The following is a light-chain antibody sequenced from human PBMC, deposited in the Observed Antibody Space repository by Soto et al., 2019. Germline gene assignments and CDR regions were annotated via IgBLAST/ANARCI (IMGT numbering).Light chain of an antibody. CDR1: QSFNSIY. CDR2: GAS. J-gene: IGKJ1*01. V-gene: IGKV3-20*01. CDR3: HQYDSWT. Sequence: EIVLTQSPGTLSLSPGARATLSCRASQSFNSIYLAWYQQKPGQAPRLLIYGASSRATGIPGRFSGSGSGTDFTLTISRLEPEDFAVYYCHQYDSWTFGQGTKVDIK.